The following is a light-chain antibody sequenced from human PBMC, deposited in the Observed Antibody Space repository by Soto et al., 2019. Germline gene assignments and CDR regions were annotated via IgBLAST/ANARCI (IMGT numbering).Light chain of an antibody. J-gene: IGKJ5*01. CDR3: QQRSSWIT. CDR2: DAS. Sequence: EIVMTQSPATLSVSPGERATLSCRASQSISGDLAWYQQKPGQPPRLLTYDASNRATGIPARFSGSGSATDFTLTISSLEPEDFAVYYCQQRSSWITFGQGTRLEIK. V-gene: IGKV3-11*01. CDR1: QSISGD.